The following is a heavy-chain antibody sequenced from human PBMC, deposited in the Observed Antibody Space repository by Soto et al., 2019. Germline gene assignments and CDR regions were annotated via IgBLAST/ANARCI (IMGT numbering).Heavy chain of an antibody. CDR2: IKQDGSEK. J-gene: IGHJ6*03. Sequence: EVQLVESGGGLVQPGGSLRLSCAASGFTFSSYWMSWVRQAPGKGLEWVANIKQDGSEKYYVDSVKGRFTICRDNAKNSLYLQMNSMRAEDTAVYYCARSVGYCSSTSCYLDYFYYYMDVWGKGTTVTVSS. CDR1: GFTFSSYW. V-gene: IGHV3-7*01. D-gene: IGHD2-2*01. CDR3: ARSVGYCSSTSCYLDYFYYYMDV.